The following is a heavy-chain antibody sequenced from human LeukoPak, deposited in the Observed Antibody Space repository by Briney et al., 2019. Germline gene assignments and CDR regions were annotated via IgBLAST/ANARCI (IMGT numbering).Heavy chain of an antibody. D-gene: IGHD6-13*01. CDR3: ARSPGEAAAGNAFDI. V-gene: IGHV3-21*01. CDR1: GFTFSSYS. CDR2: ISSSSSYI. J-gene: IGHJ3*02. Sequence: GGSLRLSCAASGFTFSSYSMNWVRQAPGKGLEWVSSISSSSSYIYYADSVKGRFTISRDNAKNSLYLQLNSLRAEDTAVYYCARSPGEAAAGNAFDIWGQGTMVTVSS.